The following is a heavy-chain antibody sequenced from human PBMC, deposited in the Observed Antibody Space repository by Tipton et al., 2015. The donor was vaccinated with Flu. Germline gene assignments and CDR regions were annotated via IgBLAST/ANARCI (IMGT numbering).Heavy chain of an antibody. J-gene: IGHJ4*02. V-gene: IGHV3-7*01. CDR2: IKQDGSEI. CDR1: GFTFTNYW. CDR3: VRAMGGSGSY. Sequence: SLRLSCAASGFTFTNYWMHWVRQAPGKGLEWVANIKQDGSEIYYVDSVKGRFTISRDNAQNSLYLQMNSLRVEDTAVYYCVRAMGGSGSYWGQGTLVTVSS. D-gene: IGHD3-10*01.